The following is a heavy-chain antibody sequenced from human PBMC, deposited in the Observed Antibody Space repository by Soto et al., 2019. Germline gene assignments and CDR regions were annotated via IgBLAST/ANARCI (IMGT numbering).Heavy chain of an antibody. CDR3: AKDLRSGRDYGDYDGKDY. CDR2: ISFDGSNK. CDR1: GFTFSRYG. V-gene: IGHV3-30*18. Sequence: PVGSLRLSCAASGFTFSRYGMHWVRQAPGKGLEWVAVISFDGSNKYYADSVKGRFSISRDNSKKTLYLQMNSLRNEDTAVYYCAKDLRSGRDYGDYDGKDYWGQGTLVTVYS. J-gene: IGHJ4*02. D-gene: IGHD4-17*01.